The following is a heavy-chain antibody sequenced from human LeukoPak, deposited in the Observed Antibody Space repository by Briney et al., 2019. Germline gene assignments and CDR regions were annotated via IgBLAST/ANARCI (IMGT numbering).Heavy chain of an antibody. CDR2: VDHSGST. D-gene: IGHD2-2*01. CDR3: ARSRIPATSPFDP. Sequence: PSETLSLTCDVYVGSFSGYYWSWIRQPPGKGLEWIGEVDHSGSTNYNPSLKSRVTLSVDTSKNQFSLKLSSVTAADTVVYYCARSRIPATSPFDPWGQGTLVTVSS. CDR1: VGSFSGYY. J-gene: IGHJ5*02. V-gene: IGHV4-34*01.